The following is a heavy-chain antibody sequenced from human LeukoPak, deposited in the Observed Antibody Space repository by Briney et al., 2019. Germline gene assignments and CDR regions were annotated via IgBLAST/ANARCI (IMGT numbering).Heavy chain of an antibody. CDR2: INPSGGST. Sequence: ASVKVSCKASGHTFTSYYMHWVRQAPGQGLEWMGIINPSGGSTSYAQKFQGRVTMTRDTSTSTVYMELSSLRSEDTAVYYCAREASRGPYFDYWGQGTLVTVSS. V-gene: IGHV1-46*01. D-gene: IGHD2-15*01. CDR1: GHTFTSYY. CDR3: AREASRGPYFDY. J-gene: IGHJ4*02.